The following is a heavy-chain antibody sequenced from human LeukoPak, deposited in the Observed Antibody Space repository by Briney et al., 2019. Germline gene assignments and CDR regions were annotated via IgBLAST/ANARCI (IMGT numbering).Heavy chain of an antibody. Sequence: PSEILSLTCTVSGGSISSYYWSWIRQPAGKGLEWIGRIYTSGSTNYNPSLKSRVTMSVDTSKNQFSLKLSSVTAADTAVYYCARASGYYYDSSGRRAFDIWSQGTMVTVSS. CDR3: ARASGYYYDSSGRRAFDI. D-gene: IGHD3-22*01. J-gene: IGHJ3*02. CDR2: IYTSGST. CDR1: GGSISSYY. V-gene: IGHV4-4*07.